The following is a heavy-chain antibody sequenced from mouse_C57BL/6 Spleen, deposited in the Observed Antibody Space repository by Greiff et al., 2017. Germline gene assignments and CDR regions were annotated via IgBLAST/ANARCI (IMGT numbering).Heavy chain of an antibody. V-gene: IGHV1-50*01. D-gene: IGHD6-1*01. Sequence: VQLQQPGAELVKPGASVKLSCKASGYTFTSYWMQWVKQRPGQGLEWIGEIDPSDSYTNYNQKFKGKATLTVDTSPSTAYMQLSSLTAEDSAVYYCAKCASPGEAYWGHRTLVTVSA. CDR1: GYTFTSYW. CDR3: AKCASPGEAY. CDR2: IDPSDSYT. J-gene: IGHJ3*01.